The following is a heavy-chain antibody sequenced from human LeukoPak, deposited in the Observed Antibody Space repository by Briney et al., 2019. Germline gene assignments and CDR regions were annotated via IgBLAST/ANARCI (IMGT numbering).Heavy chain of an antibody. Sequence: SQTLSLTCTVSGGSISSGDYYWSWIRQPPGTGLEWNGYIYYSGSTYYNPSLKSRVTISVDTSKNQFSLKLSSVTAADKAVYYCARGKGYDFWSGINYFDYWGQGTLVTVSS. J-gene: IGHJ4*02. CDR1: GGSISSGDYY. D-gene: IGHD3-3*01. CDR3: ARGKGYDFWSGINYFDY. V-gene: IGHV4-30-4*08. CDR2: IYYSGST.